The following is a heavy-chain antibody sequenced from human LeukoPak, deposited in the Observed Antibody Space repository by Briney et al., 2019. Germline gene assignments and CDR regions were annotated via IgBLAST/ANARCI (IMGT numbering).Heavy chain of an antibody. CDR1: GGSISSSSYY. J-gene: IGHJ6*03. Sequence: SETLSLTCTVSGGSISSSSYYWGWIRQPPGKGLEWIGYIYYSGSTNYNPSLKSRVTISVDTSKNQFSLKLSSVTAADTAVYYCARGPSPQYYYYYYMDVWGKGTTVTVSS. CDR3: ARGPSPQYYYYYYMDV. V-gene: IGHV4-61*05. CDR2: IYYSGST.